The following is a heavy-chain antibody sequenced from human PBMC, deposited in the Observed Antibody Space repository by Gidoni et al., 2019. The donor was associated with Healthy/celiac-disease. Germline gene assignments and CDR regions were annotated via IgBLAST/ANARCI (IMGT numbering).Heavy chain of an antibody. CDR2: INHSGST. D-gene: IGHD5-18*01. V-gene: IGHV4-34*01. Sequence: QVQLQQWGAGLLKPSETLSLTCAVYGGSFSGYYWSWIRQPPGKGLEWIGEINHSGSTNYNPSLKSRVTISVDTSKNQFSLKLSSVTAADTAVYYCARPKRIQLWLVSFDYWGQGTLVTVSS. CDR1: GGSFSGYY. J-gene: IGHJ4*02. CDR3: ARPKRIQLWLVSFDY.